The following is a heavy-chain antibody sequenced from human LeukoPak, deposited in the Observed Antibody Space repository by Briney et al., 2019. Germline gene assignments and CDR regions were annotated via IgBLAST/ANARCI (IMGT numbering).Heavy chain of an antibody. CDR2: ISAYNGNT. CDR3: ARASLLWFGELLSGGAFDI. Sequence: ASVKVSCKASGYTFSSYGIGWVRQAPGQGLEWMGWISAYNGNTNYAQNLQGRVTMTTDTSTSTAYMELRSLRSHDTAVYYRARASLLWFGELLSGGAFDIWGQGTMVTVSS. D-gene: IGHD3-10*01. CDR1: GYTFSSYG. V-gene: IGHV1-18*01. J-gene: IGHJ3*02.